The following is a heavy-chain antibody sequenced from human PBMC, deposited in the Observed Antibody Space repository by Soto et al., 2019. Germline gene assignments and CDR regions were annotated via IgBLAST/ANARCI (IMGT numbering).Heavy chain of an antibody. CDR1: GYTFTSYD. J-gene: IGHJ6*03. CDR3: ARSPDSSSSTYYYYYMDV. V-gene: IGHV1-8*01. CDR2: MNPNSGNT. Sequence: GESLKISCKASGYTFTSYDINWVRQATGQGLEWMGWMNPNSGNTGYAQKFQGRVTMTRNTSISTAYMELSSLRSEDTAVYYCARSPDSSSSTYYYYYMDVWGKGTTVTVSS. D-gene: IGHD6-6*01.